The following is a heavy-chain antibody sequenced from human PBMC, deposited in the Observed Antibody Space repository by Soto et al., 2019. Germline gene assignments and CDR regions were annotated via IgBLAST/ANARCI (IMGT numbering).Heavy chain of an antibody. Sequence: SETLSLTCTVSGGSISSGDYYWSWIRQPPGKGLEWIGYIYYSGSTYYNPSLKSRVTISVDTSKNQFSLKLSSVTAADTAVYYCARVRTYSSSPWFDPWGQGTPVTVSS. CDR1: GGSISSGDYY. V-gene: IGHV4-30-4*01. J-gene: IGHJ5*02. CDR2: IYYSGST. CDR3: ARVRTYSSSPWFDP. D-gene: IGHD6-6*01.